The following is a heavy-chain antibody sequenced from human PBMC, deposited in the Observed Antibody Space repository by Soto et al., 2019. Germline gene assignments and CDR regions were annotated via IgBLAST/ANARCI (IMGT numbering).Heavy chain of an antibody. J-gene: IGHJ5*02. CDR1: GASIRSTDYY. D-gene: IGHD2-21*02. CDR2: VYYTGST. V-gene: IGHV4-30-4*01. Sequence: SETLSLTCTVSGASIRSTDYYWSWIRQAPGKGLEWIGHVYYTGSTYYNPSLMSRLTISVDTSKNQFSLKLTSVTAAETAVYYCVRTAREGAVAPHWFDRWGQGTQVTVSS. CDR3: VRTAREGAVAPHWFDR.